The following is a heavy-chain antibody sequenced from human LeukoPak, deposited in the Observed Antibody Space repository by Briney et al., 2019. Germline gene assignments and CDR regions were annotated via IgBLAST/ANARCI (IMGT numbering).Heavy chain of an antibody. CDR2: MNPNSGNT. J-gene: IGHJ6*02. Sequence: ASVKVSCKASGGTFSSYAISWVRQATGQGLEWMGWMNPNSGNTGYAQKFQGRVTMTRNTSISTAYMELSSLRSEDTAVYYCARDHDVEGMDVWGQGTTVTVSS. CDR1: GGTFSSYA. D-gene: IGHD3-3*01. CDR3: ARDHDVEGMDV. V-gene: IGHV1-8*02.